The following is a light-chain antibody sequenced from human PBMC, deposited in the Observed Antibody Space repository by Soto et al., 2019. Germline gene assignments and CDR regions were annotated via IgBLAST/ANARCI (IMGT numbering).Light chain of an antibody. CDR1: QSVRSSY. Sequence: ETVLTQSPGTLSLSPGERATLSCRASQSVRSSYLAWYQQKPGQTPMLLIYGASSRATGIPDRFSGSGSGTDFTLTISRLEPEDFAVYFCQQYSSPPATFGQGTKVEIK. V-gene: IGKV3-20*01. J-gene: IGKJ1*01. CDR2: GAS. CDR3: QQYSSPPAT.